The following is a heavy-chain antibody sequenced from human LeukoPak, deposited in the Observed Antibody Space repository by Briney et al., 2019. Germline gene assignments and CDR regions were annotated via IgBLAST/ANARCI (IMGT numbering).Heavy chain of an antibody. V-gene: IGHV3-64*01. D-gene: IGHD5-12*01. CDR2: ISSNGDST. J-gene: IGHJ4*02. Sequence: GGSLRLSCAASGFTYSSYDMHWVRQAPGKGLEYVSAISSNGDSTYYANSVKGRFTISRDNSKNTLYLQMGSLRVEDMAVYYCSRGGGYRGYGQDYWGQGTLVTVSS. CDR3: SRGGGYRGYGQDY. CDR1: GFTYSSYD.